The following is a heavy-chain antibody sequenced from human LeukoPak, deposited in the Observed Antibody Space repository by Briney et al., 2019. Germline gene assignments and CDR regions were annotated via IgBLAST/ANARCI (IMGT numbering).Heavy chain of an antibody. CDR1: GFTFSSYS. CDR3: ARVAIAAAGIYYYIDV. Sequence: GGSLRLSCAASGFTFSSYSMNWVRQAPGKGLEWVSFISTSSSYIHNADSVKGRFTISRHNAKNSLYLQMNSLRAEDTAVYYCARVAIAAAGIYYYIDVWGKGTTVTVSS. J-gene: IGHJ6*03. D-gene: IGHD6-13*01. CDR2: ISTSSSYI. V-gene: IGHV3-21*01.